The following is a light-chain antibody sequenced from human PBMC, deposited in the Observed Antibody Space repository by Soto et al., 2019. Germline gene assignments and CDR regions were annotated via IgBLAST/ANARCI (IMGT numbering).Light chain of an antibody. CDR2: VTNDGSH. Sequence: QLXLTQSPXXXAXLGASXKXXXTLSSAHSGNAIAWHQQQPEKGPRYLMRVTNDGSHSKGDGIPDRFSGSSSGAERYLSISNLQSEDEAEYYCQAWGTGIAVFGGGTQLTVL. CDR1: SAHSGNA. CDR3: QAWGTGIAV. V-gene: IGLV4-69*02. J-gene: IGLJ7*01.